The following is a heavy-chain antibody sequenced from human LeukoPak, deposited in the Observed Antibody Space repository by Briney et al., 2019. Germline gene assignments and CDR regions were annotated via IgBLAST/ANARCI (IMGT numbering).Heavy chain of an antibody. CDR1: GFTFSSYS. CDR2: ISSSSSYI. V-gene: IGHV3-21*01. Sequence: GGSLRLSCAASGFTFSSYSMNWVRQAPGKGLEWVSSISSSSSYIYYADSVKGRFTISRDNAKNSLYLQMNSLRAEDTAVYYCARDLPYRGWYFDLWGRGTLVTVSS. J-gene: IGHJ2*01. D-gene: IGHD4-11*01. CDR3: ARDLPYRGWYFDL.